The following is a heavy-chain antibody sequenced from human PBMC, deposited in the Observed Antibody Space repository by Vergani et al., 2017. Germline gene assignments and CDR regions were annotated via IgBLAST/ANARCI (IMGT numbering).Heavy chain of an antibody. J-gene: IGHJ4*02. CDR1: GFDFTNSA. CDR3: ARTRSPIAMIRQFEQ. Sequence: EVQLVESGGGVVKPGGSLTISCATSGFDFTNSAMSWIRQAPGRGLQWVSSITSGSKSIYYADSVKGRFTITRDDVKKSLLLRMNNLKVDDTAIYYCARTRSPIAMIRQFEQWGQGTLVTVSS. CDR2: ITSGSKSI. D-gene: IGHD5-18*01. V-gene: IGHV3-21*01.